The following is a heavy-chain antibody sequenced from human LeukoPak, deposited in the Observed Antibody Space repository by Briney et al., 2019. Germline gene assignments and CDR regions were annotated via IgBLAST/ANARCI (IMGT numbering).Heavy chain of an antibody. Sequence: GGSLRLSCAASGFTFRNYAMSWVRQAPGKGLEWVAGISGSGGSTYYADSVKGRFTISRDDSKNTVYLQMNSLRAEDTAIYYCAKHTAVVGTDAFDIWGQGTMVTVSS. CDR2: ISGSGGST. V-gene: IGHV3-23*01. CDR3: AKHTAVVGTDAFDI. CDR1: GFTFRNYA. D-gene: IGHD2-15*01. J-gene: IGHJ3*02.